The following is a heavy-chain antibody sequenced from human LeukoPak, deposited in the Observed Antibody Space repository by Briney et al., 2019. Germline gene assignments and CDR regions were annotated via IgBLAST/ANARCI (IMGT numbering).Heavy chain of an antibody. CDR1: GGTFSSYA. J-gene: IGHJ4*02. D-gene: IGHD5-24*01. CDR2: TIPIFGTA. V-gene: IGHV1-69*05. CDR3: ASRRMRDGYSLN. Sequence: SVKVSCKASGGTFSSYAISWVRQAPGQGLEWMGGTIPIFGTANYAQKFQGRVTITTDESTSTAYMELSSLRSEDTAVYYCASRRMRDGYSLNWGQGTLVTVSS.